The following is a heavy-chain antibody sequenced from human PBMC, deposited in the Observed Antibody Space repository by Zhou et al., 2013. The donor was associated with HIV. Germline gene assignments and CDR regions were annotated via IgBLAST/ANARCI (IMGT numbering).Heavy chain of an antibody. J-gene: IGHJ4*02. Sequence: QVQLVQSGAEVKKPGASVKVSCKASGYTFTSYGISWVRQAPGQGLEWMGWISAYNGNTNYAQKLQGRVTMTTDTSTSTAYMELRSLRSDDTAVYYCARAKKAMIVTSASGLGYWGQGNPGSPSPQ. CDR3: ARAKKAMIVTSASGLGY. CDR2: ISAYNGNT. D-gene: IGHD3-22*01. CDR1: GYTFTSYG. V-gene: IGHV1-18*01.